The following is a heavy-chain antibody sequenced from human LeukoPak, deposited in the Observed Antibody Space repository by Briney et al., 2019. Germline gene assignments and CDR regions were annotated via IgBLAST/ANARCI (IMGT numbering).Heavy chain of an antibody. Sequence: ASVKVSCKVSGYTLTELSMHWVRQAPGKGLEWMGGFDPEDGETIYAQKFQGRVTMTEDTSTDTAYMELSSLRSEDTAVYYCATDLVYSSSSRAFDIWGQGTMVTVSS. D-gene: IGHD6-6*01. J-gene: IGHJ3*02. CDR2: FDPEDGET. CDR3: ATDLVYSSSSRAFDI. V-gene: IGHV1-24*01. CDR1: GYTLTELS.